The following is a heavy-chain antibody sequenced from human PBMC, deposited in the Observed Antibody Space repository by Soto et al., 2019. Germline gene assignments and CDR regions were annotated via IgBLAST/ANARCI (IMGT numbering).Heavy chain of an antibody. CDR1: GCSVSSDSYY. D-gene: IGHD3-22*01. Sequence: QVQLQESGPGLVKPSETLSLTCTVSGCSVSSDSYYWGWIRQPPGKGLEWIGYVYNTGSTNFNPSLKSRVTMSIDTSKNQFSLRLSSVTAADTAVYHCARMHYNNSGWALDHWGQGALVAVSS. CDR2: VYNTGST. J-gene: IGHJ4*02. V-gene: IGHV4-61*01. CDR3: ARMHYNNSGWALDH.